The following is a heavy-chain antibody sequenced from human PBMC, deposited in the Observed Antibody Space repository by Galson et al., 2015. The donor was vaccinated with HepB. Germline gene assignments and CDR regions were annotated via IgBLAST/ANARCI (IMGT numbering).Heavy chain of an antibody. J-gene: IGHJ4*02. CDR1: GFTFSSNA. D-gene: IGHD6-19*01. V-gene: IGHV3-23*01. Sequence: SLRLSCAASGFTFSSNAMSWARQAPGKGLEWVSTISGSGGGTYYADSVKGRFTISRDNSKNTLYLQMNTLRAEDTAVYYCAKDRGNSGWYVFDYWGQGTLVTVSS. CDR3: AKDRGNSGWYVFDY. CDR2: ISGSGGGT.